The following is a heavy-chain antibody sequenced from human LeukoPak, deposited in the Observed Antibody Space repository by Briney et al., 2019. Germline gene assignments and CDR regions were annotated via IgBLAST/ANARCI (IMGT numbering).Heavy chain of an antibody. D-gene: IGHD2-2*01. J-gene: IGHJ4*02. V-gene: IGHV3-30*02. CDR3: ANSPLIVVVPAAEYYFDY. CDR2: IRFDGSNN. Sequence: AQSLSLSCAVSGFTFSSYGMHWVRQPPAQGQGREAFIRFDGSNNNYADSVHGRFTISQDNSKNTRYLQMNSLRAEDTAVYYCANSPLIVVVPAAEYYFDYWGQGTLVTVSS. CDR1: GFTFSSYG.